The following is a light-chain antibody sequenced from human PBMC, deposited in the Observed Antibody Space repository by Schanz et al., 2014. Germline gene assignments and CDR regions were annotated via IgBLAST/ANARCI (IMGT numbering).Light chain of an antibody. CDR1: QRISHW. V-gene: IGKV1-5*01. J-gene: IGKJ1*01. Sequence: DIQMTQSPSTLSASVGDRVTITCRASQRISHWLAWYQQKPGKAPKLLIYDASNLQSEVPSRFSGSGSGTEFTLTISRLHPDDFATYYCQQFQIYPWTFGQGTKVELK. CDR2: DAS. CDR3: QQFQIYPWT.